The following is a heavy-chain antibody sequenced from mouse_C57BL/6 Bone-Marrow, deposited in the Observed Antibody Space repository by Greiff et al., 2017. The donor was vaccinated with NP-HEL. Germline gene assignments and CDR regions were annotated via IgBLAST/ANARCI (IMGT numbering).Heavy chain of an antibody. CDR1: EYEFPSHD. D-gene: IGHD2-4*01. Sequence: EVQVVESGGGLVQPGESLKLSCESNEYEFPSHDMSWVRKTPEKRLELVAAINSDGGSTYYPDTMERRFIISRDNTKKTLYLQMSSLRSEDTALYYCARHPYPLWITRRWFAYWGQGTLVTVSA. V-gene: IGHV5-2*01. CDR2: INSDGGST. CDR3: ARHPYPLWITRRWFAY. J-gene: IGHJ3*01.